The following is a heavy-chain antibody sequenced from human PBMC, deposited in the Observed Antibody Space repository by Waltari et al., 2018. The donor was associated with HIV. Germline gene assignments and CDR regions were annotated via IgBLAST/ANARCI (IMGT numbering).Heavy chain of an antibody. V-gene: IGHV3-7*01. D-gene: IGHD3-3*01. Sequence: AASGFTFSSYWMSWVRQAPGKGLEWVANIKQDGSEKYYVDSVKGRFTISRDNAKNSLYLQMNSLRAEDTAVYYCARDLYYDFWTGRYGMDVWGQGTTVTVSS. CDR3: ARDLYYDFWTGRYGMDV. CDR2: IKQDGSEK. J-gene: IGHJ6*02. CDR1: GFTFSSYW.